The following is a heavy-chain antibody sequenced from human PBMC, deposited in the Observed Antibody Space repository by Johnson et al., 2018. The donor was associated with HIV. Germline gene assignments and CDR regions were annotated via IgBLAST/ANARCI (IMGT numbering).Heavy chain of an antibody. D-gene: IGHD1-26*01. Sequence: VQLVESGGGLEQPGGSLRVSCAASGFTVSSYAMSWVRQAPGKGLEWVSVISGRGGSTYYGDSVKGRFTISRDNSKNTLYLQMSSLRAEDTAVYYCAKAVAKVGAGMSCDFWGQGTMVTVSS. CDR2: ISGRGGST. CDR3: AKAVAKVGAGMSCDF. CDR1: GFTVSSYA. J-gene: IGHJ3*01. V-gene: IGHV3-23*04.